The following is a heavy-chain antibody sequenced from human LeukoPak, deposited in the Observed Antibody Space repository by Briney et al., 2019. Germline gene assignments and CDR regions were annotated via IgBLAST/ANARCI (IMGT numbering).Heavy chain of an antibody. V-gene: IGHV4-34*01. J-gene: IGHJ3*02. CDR2: INHSGST. CDR3: ARRGLGGLVPALKSKRKAFDI. CDR1: GGSFSGYY. Sequence: SETLSLTCAVYGGSFSGYYWSWIRQPPGKGLEWIGEINHSGSTNYNPSLKSRVTISVDTSKNQFSLKLSSVTAADTAVYYCARRGLGGLVPALKSKRKAFDIWGQGTMVTVSS. D-gene: IGHD2-2*01.